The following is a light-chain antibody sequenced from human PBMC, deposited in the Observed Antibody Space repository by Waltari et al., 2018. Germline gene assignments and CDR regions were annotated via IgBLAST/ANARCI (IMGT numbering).Light chain of an antibody. V-gene: IGKV1-27*01. Sequence: DIQMTQSPSPLSASVGARVTITCRPSQGISNCLAWYQQKQGKVPTLRTYAASTLQSGVPSRFSGSGSGTDFTLTISRLQPEDVATYYCQKYNSAPFTFGPGTKVDIK. J-gene: IGKJ3*01. CDR2: AAS. CDR1: QGISNC. CDR3: QKYNSAPFT.